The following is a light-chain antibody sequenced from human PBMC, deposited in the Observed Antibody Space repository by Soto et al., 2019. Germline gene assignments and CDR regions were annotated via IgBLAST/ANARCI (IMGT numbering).Light chain of an antibody. CDR3: QQYVQALS. V-gene: IGKV1-33*01. CDR1: QDIINH. J-gene: IGKJ4*01. Sequence: DIQMTQSPSSLSASVGDRVIITCQASQDIINHLNWYQQKVGKAPKLLISGASSLEAGVPSRFSGSGSGTDFTLTITSLQPEDIATHYCQQYVQALSFGGGTEVEI. CDR2: GAS.